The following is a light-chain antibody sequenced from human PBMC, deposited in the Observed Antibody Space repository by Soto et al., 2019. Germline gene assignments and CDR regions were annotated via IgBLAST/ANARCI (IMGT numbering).Light chain of an antibody. CDR2: QVS. V-gene: IGLV2-14*01. CDR3: LSYTASSTFV. CDR1: SSDIGAYNS. J-gene: IGLJ1*01. Sequence: QSLLAHSASVSGSPGQSITISCTGTSSDIGAYNSVSWYQHHPGKAPKLIVFQVSFRPSAVSDRFSGSKSDNTASLTISGLQTEDEADYYCLSYTASSTFVFGTGTKVTVL.